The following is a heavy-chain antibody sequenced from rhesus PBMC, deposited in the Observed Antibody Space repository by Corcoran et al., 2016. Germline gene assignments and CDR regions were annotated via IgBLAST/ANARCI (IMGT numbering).Heavy chain of an antibody. V-gene: IGHV3-54*02. D-gene: IGHD3-28*01. CDR2: ISYDGSKK. CDR1: GFTFSSYG. CDR3: ARAYYYDSGYYPRGLY. J-gene: IGHJ4*01. Sequence: EVQLVESGGGLVQPGGSLRLSCAASGFTFSSYGMHWVRQAPGKGLEWVAVISYDGSKKYNADSVKDRFTISRDNSKNMLYLQMNNLKLEDTAVYYCARAYYYDSGYYPRGLYWGQGVLVTVSS.